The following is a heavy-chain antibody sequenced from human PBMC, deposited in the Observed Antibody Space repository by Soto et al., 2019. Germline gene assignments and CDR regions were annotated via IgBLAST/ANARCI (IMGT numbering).Heavy chain of an antibody. CDR1: GFTFDDYG. CDR2: INWNGGST. D-gene: IGHD3-22*01. J-gene: IGHJ4*02. CDR3: ARVRGPLYDSSGYIDY. Sequence: GGSLRLSCAASGFTFDDYGMSWVRQAPGKGLEWVSGINWNGGSTGYADSVKGRFTISRDNAKNSLYLQMNSLRAEDTALYYCARVRGPLYDSSGYIDYWGQGTLVTVSS. V-gene: IGHV3-20*04.